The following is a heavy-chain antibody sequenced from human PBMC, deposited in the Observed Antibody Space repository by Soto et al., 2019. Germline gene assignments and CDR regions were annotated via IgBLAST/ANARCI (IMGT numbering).Heavy chain of an antibody. Sequence: QVQLQESGPGLVKPSETLSLTCTVSGGSVSSGSYYWSWIRQPPGKGLEWIGYIYYSGSTNYNPSLKRRVTISVDTSKNQVSLKLSSVTAADTAVYYCARQFDPWGQGTLVTVSS. J-gene: IGHJ5*02. CDR2: IYYSGST. CDR3: ARQFDP. V-gene: IGHV4-61*01. CDR1: GGSVSSGSYY.